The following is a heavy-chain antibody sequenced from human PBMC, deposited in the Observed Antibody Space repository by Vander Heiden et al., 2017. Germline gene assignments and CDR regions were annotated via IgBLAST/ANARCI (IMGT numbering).Heavy chain of an antibody. CDR2: ISGSGSTI. J-gene: IGHJ5*02. CDR3: ARQLAGRAWFDP. V-gene: IGHV3-11*01. Sequence: QVQLVESGGGLVKPAGSLRLSCAASGFTFSDYCMNWVRKAPGKGLEWVSYISGSGSTIYYADSVKGRFTISRDNAKNSLYLQMNSLRAEDTAVYYCARQLAGRAWFDPWGQGTLVTVSS. D-gene: IGHD3-10*01. CDR1: GFTFSDYC.